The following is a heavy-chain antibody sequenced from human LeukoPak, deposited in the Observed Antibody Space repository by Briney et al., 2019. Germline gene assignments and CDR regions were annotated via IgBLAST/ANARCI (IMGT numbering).Heavy chain of an antibody. CDR2: MYYSGST. D-gene: IGHD5-18*01. J-gene: IGHJ4*02. CDR1: GGSISSSSYY. Sequence: SETLSLTCTVSGGSISSSSYYWGWIRQPPGKGLEWIGSMYYSGSTYYNPSLKSRVTISVDTSKNQFSLKLSSVTAADTAVCYCARHEGGYSYGRLDYWGQGTLVTVSS. V-gene: IGHV4-39*01. CDR3: ARHEGGYSYGRLDY.